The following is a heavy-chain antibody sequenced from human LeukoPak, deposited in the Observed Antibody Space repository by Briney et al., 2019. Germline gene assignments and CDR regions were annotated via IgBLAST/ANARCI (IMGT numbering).Heavy chain of an antibody. CDR1: GFTFGDYA. CDR3: TRDEATVTTYADY. Sequence: GGSLRLSCTASGFTFGDYAMSWFRQAPGKGLEWVGFIRSKAYGGTTEYAASVKGRFTISRDDSKSIAYLQMNSLKTEDTAVYYCTRDEATVTTYADYWGQGTLVTASS. V-gene: IGHV3-49*03. J-gene: IGHJ4*02. D-gene: IGHD4-17*01. CDR2: IRSKAYGGTT.